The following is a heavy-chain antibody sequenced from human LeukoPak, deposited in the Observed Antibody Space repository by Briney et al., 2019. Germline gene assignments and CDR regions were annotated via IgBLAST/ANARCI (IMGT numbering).Heavy chain of an antibody. D-gene: IGHD2-15*01. CDR1: GGSISSSSYF. J-gene: IGHJ4*02. CDR3: ARSVNIVVEYYFDY. CDR2: ISYSGST. Sequence: SETLSLTCTVSGGSISSSSYFWGWIRQPPGKGLEWIGSISYSGSTSYNPSLKSRVTISVGTSKNQFSLKLNSVTAADTAAYYCARSVNIVVEYYFDYWGQGTLVTVSS. V-gene: IGHV4-39*01.